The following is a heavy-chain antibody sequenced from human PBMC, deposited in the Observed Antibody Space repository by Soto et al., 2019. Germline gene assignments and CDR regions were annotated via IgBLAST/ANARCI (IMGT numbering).Heavy chain of an antibody. CDR1: VASINSAY. CDR3: ARGPGITISGVVLTGLDV. V-gene: IGHV4-59*01. D-gene: IGHD3-3*01. J-gene: IGHJ6*02. Sequence: AETLSLSCAVSVASINSAYWSWIRQSPGKGLEYLGYIYYSGSNNFDPSLKSRVSVSVDTSKNQVSLRLRSVTAADTAVYYCARGPGITISGVVLTGLDVWGQGTTVTVSS. CDR2: IYYSGSN.